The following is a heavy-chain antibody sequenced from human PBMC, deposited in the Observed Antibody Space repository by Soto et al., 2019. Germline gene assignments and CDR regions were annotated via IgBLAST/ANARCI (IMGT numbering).Heavy chain of an antibody. CDR2: INAGNGNT. D-gene: IGHD4-17*01. Sequence: QVPLVQSGAEVKKPGASVKVSCKASGYTFTSYAMHWVRQAPGQRLEWMGWINAGNGNTKYSQKFQGRVTITRDTSASTAYMELSSLRSEDTAVYYCARDLAADYGVYFDYWGQGTLVTVSS. V-gene: IGHV1-3*01. CDR3: ARDLAADYGVYFDY. CDR1: GYTFTSYA. J-gene: IGHJ4*02.